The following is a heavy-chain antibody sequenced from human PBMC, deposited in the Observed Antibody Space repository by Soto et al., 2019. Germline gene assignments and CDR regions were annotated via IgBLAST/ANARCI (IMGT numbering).Heavy chain of an antibody. Sequence: EAQLVESGGGLVQPGGSLRLSCATSGFTFSSYWMTWVRQAPGKGLEWVANIKKDGSEIYYVESVKGRFSISRDNAQKSLYLQMSSLGAEDTAIYYCVCGIPPAGGRGDRKWGQGTLVTVSS. CDR3: VCGIPPAGGRGDRK. CDR1: GFTFSSYW. V-gene: IGHV3-7*01. CDR2: IKKDGSEI. J-gene: IGHJ4*02. D-gene: IGHD2-2*01.